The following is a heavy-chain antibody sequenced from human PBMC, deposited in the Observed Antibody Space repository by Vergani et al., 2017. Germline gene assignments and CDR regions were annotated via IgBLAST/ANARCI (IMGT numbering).Heavy chain of an antibody. J-gene: IGHJ4*02. CDR2: IIPIFGTA. D-gene: IGHD2-2*01. V-gene: IGHV1-69*12. CDR3: ARAPRVVSDGWFDY. CDR1: GGTFSSYA. Sequence: QVQLVQSGAEVKKPGSSVKVSCKASGGTFSSYAISWVRQAPGQGLEWMGGIIPIFGTANYAQKFQGRATITADESTSTAYMELSSLRSEDTAVYYCARAPRVVSDGWFDYWGQGTLVTVSS.